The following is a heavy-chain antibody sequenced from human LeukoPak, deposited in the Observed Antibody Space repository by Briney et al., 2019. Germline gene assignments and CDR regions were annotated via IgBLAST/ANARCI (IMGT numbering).Heavy chain of an antibody. CDR3: ARTTGRYCSSTSCYQAMFDP. V-gene: IGHV4-39*01. D-gene: IGHD2-2*01. Sequence: PSETLSLTCTVSGGSISSSSYYWGWIRQPPGQGLEWIGSIYYSGSTYYNPSLKSRVTISVDTSKNQFSLKLSSVTAADTAVYYCARTTGRYCSSTSCYQAMFDPWGQGTLVTVSS. CDR2: IYYSGST. CDR1: GGSISSSSYY. J-gene: IGHJ5*02.